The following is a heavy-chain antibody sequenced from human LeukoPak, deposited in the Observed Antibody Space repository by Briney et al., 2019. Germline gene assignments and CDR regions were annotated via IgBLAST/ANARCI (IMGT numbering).Heavy chain of an antibody. D-gene: IGHD3-10*01. CDR2: IYSGGST. Sequence: GGSLRLSCAASGFTVSSNYMSWVRQAPGKGLEWVSVIYSGGSTYYADSVKGRFTISRDNSKNTLYLLMNSLRAEDTAVYYCARSPLWFGPNFDYWGQGTLVTVSS. CDR1: GFTVSSNY. CDR3: ARSPLWFGPNFDY. V-gene: IGHV3-53*01. J-gene: IGHJ4*02.